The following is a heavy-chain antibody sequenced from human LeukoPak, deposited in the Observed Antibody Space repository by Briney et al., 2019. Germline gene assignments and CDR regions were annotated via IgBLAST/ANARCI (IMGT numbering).Heavy chain of an antibody. D-gene: IGHD3-10*01. V-gene: IGHV3-30*02. Sequence: GGSLRLSCAASGFTFSSYGMHWVRQAPGKGLEWVAFIRYDGSSKYYADSVKGRFTISRDNSKNTLYLRMNSLRAEDTAVYYCAKVYGSGSYEDYWGQGTLVTVSS. CDR1: GFTFSSYG. CDR2: IRYDGSSK. J-gene: IGHJ4*02. CDR3: AKVYGSGSYEDY.